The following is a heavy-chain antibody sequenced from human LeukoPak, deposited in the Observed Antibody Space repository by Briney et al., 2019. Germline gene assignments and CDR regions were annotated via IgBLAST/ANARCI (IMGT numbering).Heavy chain of an antibody. J-gene: IGHJ3*02. V-gene: IGHV4-31*03. CDR1: GGSINSGGYY. Sequence: SETLSLTCTVSGGSINSGGYYWNWIRQHPGKGLEWIGYIYYSGSTYYNPSLKSRLSISIDTSKNQFSLKLSSVTAADTAVYYCARDYYDGTGYHVFDIWGQVTMVTVSS. D-gene: IGHD3-22*01. CDR3: ARDYYDGTGYHVFDI. CDR2: IYYSGST.